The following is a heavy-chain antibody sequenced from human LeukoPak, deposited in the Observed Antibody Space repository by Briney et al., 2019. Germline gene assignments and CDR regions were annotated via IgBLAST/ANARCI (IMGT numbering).Heavy chain of an antibody. V-gene: IGHV3-13*01. CDR3: ARAGGYYYYYYMDV. J-gene: IGHJ6*03. Sequence: GGSLRLSCAASGFTFSSYDMHWVRQAPGKGLEWVSAIGTAGDTFYPGSVKGRFAISRENAKNSLYLQMNSLRAGDTAVYYCARAGGYYYYYYMDVWGKGTTVTVS. CDR1: GFTFSSYD. CDR2: IGTAGDT.